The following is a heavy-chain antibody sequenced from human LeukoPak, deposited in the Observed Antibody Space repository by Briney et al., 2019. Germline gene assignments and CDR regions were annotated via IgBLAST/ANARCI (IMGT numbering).Heavy chain of an antibody. CDR3: ARARFGISWFAP. D-gene: IGHD3-10*02. J-gene: IGHJ5*02. V-gene: IGHV1-18*01. Sequence: GASVKVSCKASGYTFTSYGISGVRQAPGQGREWRGGISAYNCNTNNAQKLQGRVTITTDTSTSTAYMELRSLRSADPAVYYCARARFGISWFAPWGQGTLVTVSS. CDR1: GYTFTSYG. CDR2: ISAYNCNT.